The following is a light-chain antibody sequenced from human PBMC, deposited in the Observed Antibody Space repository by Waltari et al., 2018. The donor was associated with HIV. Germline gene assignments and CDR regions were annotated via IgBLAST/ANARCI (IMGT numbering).Light chain of an antibody. V-gene: IGLV9-49*01. Sequence: QPVLTQPPSASASLGASVTLTCTLSSAYSNYKVDWFQQRPGKGPRFVMRVGTGGIVGSKGDGIPDRFAVLGSGVNRYLIINYIQEEDESDYYCGADHGRGSNFVFGGGTKLTVL. J-gene: IGLJ2*01. CDR2: VGTGGIVG. CDR3: GADHGRGSNFV. CDR1: SAYSNYK.